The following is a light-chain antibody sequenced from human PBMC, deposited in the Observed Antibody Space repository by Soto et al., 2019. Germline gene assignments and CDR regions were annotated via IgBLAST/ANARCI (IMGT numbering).Light chain of an antibody. CDR2: GNS. CDR1: SSNIGAGYD. J-gene: IGLJ1*01. CDR3: QSYDSSLSVVYV. V-gene: IGLV1-40*01. Sequence: QSVLTQPPSVSGAPGQRVTISCTGSSSNIGAGYDVHWYQQLPGTAPKLLIYGNSNRPSGVPDRFSGCKSGTSASLAITGLQAEDEADYYCQSYDSSLSVVYVFGTGTQLTVL.